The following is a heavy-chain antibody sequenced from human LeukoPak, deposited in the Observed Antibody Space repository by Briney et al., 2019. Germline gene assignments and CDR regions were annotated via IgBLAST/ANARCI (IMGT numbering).Heavy chain of an antibody. D-gene: IGHD5-18*01. Sequence: KPSETLSLTCTVSGGSISSYYWSWIRQPPGKGLEWIGYIYYSGSTYYNPSLKSRVTISVDTSKNQFSLKLSSVTAADTAVYYCARGKLSTAMVTYSGAFDIWGQGTMVTVSS. J-gene: IGHJ3*02. CDR2: IYYSGST. CDR1: GGSISSYY. CDR3: ARGKLSTAMVTYSGAFDI. V-gene: IGHV4-59*08.